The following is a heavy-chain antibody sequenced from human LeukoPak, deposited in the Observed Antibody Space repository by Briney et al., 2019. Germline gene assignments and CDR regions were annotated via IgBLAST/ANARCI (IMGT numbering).Heavy chain of an antibody. CDR3: ARPGCSGGDCYSSADH. J-gene: IGHJ5*02. CDR1: GYTFSRYG. CDR2: ISSYNGNT. D-gene: IGHD2-15*01. Sequence: EASVKVSCKTSGYTFSRYGVGWARQAPGQGLEWMGWISSYNGNTNYPQKFQGRVTMTTDTSTSTGYMELRSLRSDDTAVYYCARPGCSGGDCYSSADHWGQGTLVTVSS. V-gene: IGHV1-18*01.